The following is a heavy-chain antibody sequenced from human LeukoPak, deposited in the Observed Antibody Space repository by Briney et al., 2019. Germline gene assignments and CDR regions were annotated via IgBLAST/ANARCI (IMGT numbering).Heavy chain of an antibody. CDR1: GFTFSGYW. V-gene: IGHV3-15*01. CDR3: TTALDVWGSYRSDY. J-gene: IGHJ4*02. CDR2: IKSKTDGGTT. D-gene: IGHD3-16*02. Sequence: GGSPRLSCVASGFTFSGYWMSWVRQAPGKGLEWVGRIKSKTDGGTTDYAAPVKGRFTISRDDSKNTLYLQMNSLKTEDTAVYYCTTALDVWGSYRSDYWGQGTLVTVSS.